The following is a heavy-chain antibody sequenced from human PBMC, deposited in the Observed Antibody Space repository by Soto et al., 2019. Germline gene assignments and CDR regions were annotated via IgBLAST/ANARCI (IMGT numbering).Heavy chain of an antibody. Sequence: PSETLSLTCTVSGGSISSYYWSWIRQPPGKGLEWIGYIYYSGSTNYNPSLKSRVTISVDTSKNQFSLKLSSVTAADTAVYYCARVKDYVWGLDYSGQATLVTVSS. J-gene: IGHJ4*02. CDR3: ARVKDYVWGLDY. V-gene: IGHV4-59*01. CDR2: IYYSGST. D-gene: IGHD3-16*01. CDR1: GGSISSYY.